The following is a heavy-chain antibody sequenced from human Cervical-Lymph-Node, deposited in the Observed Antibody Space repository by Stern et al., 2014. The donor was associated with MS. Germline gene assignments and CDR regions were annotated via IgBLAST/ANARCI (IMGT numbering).Heavy chain of an antibody. CDR3: ARTLLLFGDFSSRWFDP. CDR2: IFPNDEK. J-gene: IGHJ5*02. CDR1: GFSLRKAGMG. Sequence: ESGPVLVKSTETLTLTCTVSGFSLRKAGMGVSWIRQPPGKALEWLAHIFPNDEKSYRTSLKSRLTISKDTSKSQVVLTMTNMDPLDTATYYCARTLLLFGDFSSRWFDPWGQGTLVTVSS. V-gene: IGHV2-26*01. D-gene: IGHD2-21*01.